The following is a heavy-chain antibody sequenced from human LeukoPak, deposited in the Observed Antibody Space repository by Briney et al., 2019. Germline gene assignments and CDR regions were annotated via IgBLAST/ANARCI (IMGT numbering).Heavy chain of an antibody. Sequence: ASVKVSCKASGYTFTGYYMHWVRQAPGQGLEWMGWINPNSGGTNYAQKFQGRVTMTRDTSISTAYMELRRLRSDDTAVYYCARDSGYSGFNEVGYWGQGTLVTVSS. D-gene: IGHD5-12*01. V-gene: IGHV1-2*02. CDR2: INPNSGGT. J-gene: IGHJ4*02. CDR1: GYTFTGYY. CDR3: ARDSGYSGFNEVGY.